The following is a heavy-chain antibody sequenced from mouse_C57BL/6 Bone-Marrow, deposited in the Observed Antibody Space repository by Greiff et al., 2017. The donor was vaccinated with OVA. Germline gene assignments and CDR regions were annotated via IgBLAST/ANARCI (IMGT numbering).Heavy chain of an antibody. CDR3: ARGRLRSYFDY. D-gene: IGHD2-4*01. V-gene: IGHV1-81*01. CDR2: IYPRSGNT. CDR1: GYTFTSYG. Sequence: VQLQQSGAELARPGASVKLSCKASGYTFTSYGISWVKQRTEQGLEWIGEIYPRSGNTYYNEKFKGKATLTADKSSSTAYMELRSLTSEDSAVYFCARGRLRSYFDYWGQGTTLTVSS. J-gene: IGHJ2*01.